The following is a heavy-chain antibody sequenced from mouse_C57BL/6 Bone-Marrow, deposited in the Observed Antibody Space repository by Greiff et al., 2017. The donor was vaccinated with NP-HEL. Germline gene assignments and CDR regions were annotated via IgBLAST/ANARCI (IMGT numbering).Heavy chain of an antibody. CDR1: GFTFSDYY. D-gene: IGHD2-5*01. Sequence: EVQGVESGGGLVQPGGSLKLSCAASGFTFSDYYMYWVRQTPEKRLEWVAYISNGGGSTYYPDTVKGRFTISRDNAKNTLYLQMSRLKSEDTAMYYCARHSYYSKRGFDYWGQGTTLTVSS. CDR3: ARHSYYSKRGFDY. CDR2: ISNGGGST. V-gene: IGHV5-12*01. J-gene: IGHJ2*01.